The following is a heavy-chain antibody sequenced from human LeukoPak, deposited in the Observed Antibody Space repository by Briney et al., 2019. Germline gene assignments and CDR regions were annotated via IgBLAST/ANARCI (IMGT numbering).Heavy chain of an antibody. V-gene: IGHV4-34*01. CDR1: GGSFSGYY. D-gene: IGHD2-2*01. J-gene: IGHJ4*02. CDR3: ARGRGVVVPAAINY. CDR2: INHSGST. Sequence: LKPSETLSLTCAVYGGSFSGYYWSWIRQPPGKGLEWIGEINHSGSTNYNPSLKSRVTISVDTSKNQFSLKLSSVTAADTAVYYCARGRGVVVPAAINYWGQGTLVTVSS.